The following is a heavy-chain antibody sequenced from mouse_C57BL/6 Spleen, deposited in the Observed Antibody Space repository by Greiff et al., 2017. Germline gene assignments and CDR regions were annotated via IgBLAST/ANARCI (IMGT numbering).Heavy chain of an antibody. CDR3: ARGYGSSFLDY. CDR1: GYTFTSYW. Sequence: QVQLQQSGAELVKPGASVKLSCKASGYTFTSYWMQWVKQRPGQGLEWIGEIDPSDSYTNYNQKFKGKATLTVDTSSNTAYLQLSSLTSEDTAIYYCARGYGSSFLDYWGQGTTLTVSS. J-gene: IGHJ2*01. V-gene: IGHV1-50*01. D-gene: IGHD1-1*01. CDR2: IDPSDSYT.